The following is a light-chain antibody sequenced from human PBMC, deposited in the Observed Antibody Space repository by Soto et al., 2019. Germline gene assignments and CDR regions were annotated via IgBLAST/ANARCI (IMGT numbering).Light chain of an antibody. V-gene: IGKV3-15*01. Sequence: EIVMTQSPATLSVSPGERATLSCRASQSIGSSLAWYQQRPGQPPRLLIHGASTRATGISARFSGSGSGTEFTLTIRSLQSEDFAVYYCQQYNNWPLEFGGGTKVEIK. J-gene: IGKJ4*01. CDR3: QQYNNWPLE. CDR1: QSIGSS. CDR2: GAS.